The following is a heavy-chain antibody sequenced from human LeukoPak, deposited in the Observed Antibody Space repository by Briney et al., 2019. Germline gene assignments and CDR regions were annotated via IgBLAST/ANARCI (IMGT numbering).Heavy chain of an antibody. CDR2: IREDGSEK. V-gene: IGHV3-7*01. CDR1: GFTFSSSW. Sequence: PGGSLRLSCAASGFTFSSSWMTWVRQAPGKGLEWVASIREDGSEKTSVDSVKGRLTISRDNAKNSLYLQMDSLRAEDTAIYYCARDLIGRPREGYFDPWGQGILVTVSS. D-gene: IGHD5-24*01. J-gene: IGHJ4*02. CDR3: ARDLIGRPREGYFDP.